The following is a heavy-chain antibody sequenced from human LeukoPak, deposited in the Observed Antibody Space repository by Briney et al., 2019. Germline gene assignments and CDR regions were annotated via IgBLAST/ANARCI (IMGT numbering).Heavy chain of an antibody. CDR1: GFTFSNYG. Sequence: PGGSLRLSCAASGFTFSNYGMHWVRQAPGKGLEWVALIWYDGNNKYYADSVKGRFTISRDNSKNTLCLQMNSLRAEDTAVYYCAREFHYYFETSGPLEYWGQGTLVTVSS. J-gene: IGHJ4*02. CDR3: AREFHYYFETSGPLEY. D-gene: IGHD3-22*01. CDR2: IWYDGNNK. V-gene: IGHV3-33*01.